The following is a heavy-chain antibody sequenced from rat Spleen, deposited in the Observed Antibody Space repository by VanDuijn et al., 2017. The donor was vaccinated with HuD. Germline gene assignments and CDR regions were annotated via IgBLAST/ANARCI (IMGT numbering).Heavy chain of an antibody. CDR3: ARLEIADYFDY. CDR2: ISYDGSST. V-gene: IGHV5-7*01. CDR1: GFTFSDYN. J-gene: IGHJ2*01. Sequence: EVQLVESGGGLVQPGRSLKLSCAASGFTFSDYNMAWVRQAPKKGLEWVATISYDGSSTYYRDSVKGRFTISRDNAKSTLYLQMDSLRSEDTATYYCARLEIADYFDYWGQGVMVTVSS. D-gene: IGHD1-2*01.